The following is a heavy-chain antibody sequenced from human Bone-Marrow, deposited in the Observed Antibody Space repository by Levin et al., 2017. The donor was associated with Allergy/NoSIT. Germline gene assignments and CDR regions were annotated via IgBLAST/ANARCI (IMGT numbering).Heavy chain of an antibody. J-gene: IGHJ4*02. CDR3: ARQLGNFWSGYNYFDY. CDR1: GFRFSDHG. V-gene: IGHV3-33*01. D-gene: IGHD3-3*01. Sequence: GESLKISCAASGFRFSDHGMHWVRQAPGKGLEWVGVIWYDGSNKYYADSVKGRFTISRDNAKNSLYLQMNSLRAEDTAVYYCARQLGNFWSGYNYFDYWGQGTLVTVSS. CDR2: IWYDGSNK.